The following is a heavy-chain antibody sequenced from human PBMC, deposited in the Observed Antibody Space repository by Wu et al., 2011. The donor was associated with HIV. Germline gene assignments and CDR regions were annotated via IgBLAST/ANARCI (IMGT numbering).Heavy chain of an antibody. Sequence: QVLLVQSGAEVKKPGSSVKVSCKASGDSLTKYAFSWVRQAPGQGLEWMGGIIPNSGTTNYARKFQGRFTVTADTSTTTVHMELRSLRSEDTAVYYCARSGEAAEYYYYYMNVWGTGTTVTVSS. CDR2: IIPNSGTT. J-gene: IGHJ6*03. CDR3: ARSGEAAEYYYYYMNV. D-gene: IGHD2-15*01. V-gene: IGHV1-69*14. CDR1: GDSLTKYA.